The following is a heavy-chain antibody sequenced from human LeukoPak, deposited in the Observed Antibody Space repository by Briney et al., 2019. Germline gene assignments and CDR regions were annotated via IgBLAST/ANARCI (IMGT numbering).Heavy chain of an antibody. CDR3: ARQGKGRTFDY. D-gene: IGHD1-7*01. CDR1: GVSISSSLYY. V-gene: IGHV4-39*06. J-gene: IGHJ4*02. Sequence: SETLSLTCTVSGVSISSSLYYWGWLRRPPGKGLEWIGSMYDSENIYYNPSLKSRATIAVDTSKSQFALKLSSVTAADTAVYYCARQGKGRTFDYWGQGTLVTVSS. CDR2: MYDSENI.